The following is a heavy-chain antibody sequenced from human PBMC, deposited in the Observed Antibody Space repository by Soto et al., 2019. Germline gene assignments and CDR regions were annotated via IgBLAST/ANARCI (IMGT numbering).Heavy chain of an antibody. Sequence: HPGGSPRLSCAASGFTFSSYAMHWFRQAPGKGLEWVAVISYDGSNKYYADSVKGRFTISRDNSKNTLYLQMNSLRAEDTAVYYCARTTTTAHYFDYWGQGTLVTVPQ. CDR3: ARTTTTAHYFDY. J-gene: IGHJ4*02. D-gene: IGHD1-26*01. CDR2: ISYDGSNK. CDR1: GFTFSSYA. V-gene: IGHV3-30-3*01.